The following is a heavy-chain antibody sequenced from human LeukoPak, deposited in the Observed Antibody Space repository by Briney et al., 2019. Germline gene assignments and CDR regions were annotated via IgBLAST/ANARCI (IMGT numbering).Heavy chain of an antibody. CDR1: GYSISSGYY. J-gene: IGHJ6*02. CDR3: ARDPMVREGMDV. V-gene: IGHV4-38-2*02. Sequence: SETLSLTCTVSGYSISSGYYWGWIRQPPGKGLEWIGSIYHSGSTYYNPSLKSRVTISVDTSKNQFSLKLSSVTAADTAVYYCARDPMVREGMDVWGQGTTVTVSS. D-gene: IGHD3-10*01. CDR2: IYHSGST.